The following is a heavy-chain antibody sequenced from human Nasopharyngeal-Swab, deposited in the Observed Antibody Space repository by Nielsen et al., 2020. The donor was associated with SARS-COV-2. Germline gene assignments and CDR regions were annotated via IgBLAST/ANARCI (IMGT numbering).Heavy chain of an antibody. Sequence: ASVKVSCKASGYTFTGYYMHWVRQAPGQGLEWMGWINPNSGGTNYAQKFQGWVTMTRDTPISTAYMELSRLRSDDTAVYYCARALGYCSSTSCDTGENYYYYGMDVWGQGTTVTVSS. V-gene: IGHV1-2*04. J-gene: IGHJ6*02. CDR3: ARALGYCSSTSCDTGENYYYYGMDV. CDR1: GYTFTGYY. D-gene: IGHD2-2*02. CDR2: INPNSGGT.